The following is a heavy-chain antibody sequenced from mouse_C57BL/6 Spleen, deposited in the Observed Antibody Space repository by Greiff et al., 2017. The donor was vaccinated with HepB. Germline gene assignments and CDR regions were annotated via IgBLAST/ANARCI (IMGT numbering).Heavy chain of an antibody. CDR1: GFTFSSYG. CDR3: ARQGGRGYFDY. D-gene: IGHD3-3*01. CDR2: ISSGGSYT. J-gene: IGHJ2*01. V-gene: IGHV5-6*01. Sequence: EVKLMESGGDLVKPGGSLKLSCAASGFTFSSYGMSWVRQTPDKRLEWVATISSGGSYTYYPDSVKGRFTISRDNAKNTLYLQMSSLKSEDTAMYYCARQGGRGYFDYWGQGTTLTVSS.